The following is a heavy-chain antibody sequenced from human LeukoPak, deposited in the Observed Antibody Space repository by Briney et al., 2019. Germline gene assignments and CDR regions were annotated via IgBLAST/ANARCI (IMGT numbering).Heavy chain of an antibody. J-gene: IGHJ4*02. V-gene: IGHV4-4*02. CDR2: IHRSGSP. D-gene: IGHD3-22*01. CDR1: LDSTTSNF. CDR3: ARDGSEYYYDSSGYLDY. Sequence: PSETLSLTCTVSLDSTTSNFWSWVRQPPGKGLEWIGEIHRSGSPNYNPSLQSRVTISIDRYRNQIALELSSVTAADTAVYYCARDGSEYYYDSSGYLDYWGQGTLVTVSS.